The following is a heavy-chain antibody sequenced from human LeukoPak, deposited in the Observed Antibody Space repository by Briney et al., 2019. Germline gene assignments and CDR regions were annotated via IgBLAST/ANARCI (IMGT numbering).Heavy chain of an antibody. D-gene: IGHD2-2*01. V-gene: IGHV1-69*13. J-gene: IGHJ3*02. CDR2: IIPIFGTA. CDR3: AREKYCSSTGCYGEAFDI. CDR1: GGTFSSFA. Sequence: SVKVSCKASGGTFSSFAISWVRQAPGQGLEWMGGIIPIFGTANYAQKFQGRVTITADESTSTAYMELSSLRSEDTAVYYCAREKYCSSTGCYGEAFDIWGQGTMVTVSS.